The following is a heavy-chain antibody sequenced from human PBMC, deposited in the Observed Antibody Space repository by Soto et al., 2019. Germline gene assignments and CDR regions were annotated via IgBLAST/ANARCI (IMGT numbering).Heavy chain of an antibody. CDR1: GYTFTSYG. CDR3: AVFLLELRVHYGMDV. D-gene: IGHD1-7*01. J-gene: IGHJ6*02. Sequence: ASVKVSCKASGYTFTSYGISWVRQAPGQGLEWMGWISAYNGNTNYAQKLQGRVTMTTDTSTSTAYMELRSLRSDDTAVYYCAVFLLELRVHYGMDVWGQGTTVTVSS. V-gene: IGHV1-18*01. CDR2: ISAYNGNT.